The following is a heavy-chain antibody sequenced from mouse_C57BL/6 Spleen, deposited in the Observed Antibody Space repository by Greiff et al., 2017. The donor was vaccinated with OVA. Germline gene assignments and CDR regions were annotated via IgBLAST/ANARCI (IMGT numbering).Heavy chain of an antibody. J-gene: IGHJ2*01. CDR1: GFTFSSYG. CDR2: LSSGGSYT. Sequence: EVQLVESGGDLVKPGGSLKLSCAASGFTFSSYGMSWVRQTPDKRLEWVATLSSGGSYTYYPDSVKGRFTISRDNAKNTLYLQMSSLKSEDTAMYYCARHETEDFDYWGQGTTLTVSS. V-gene: IGHV5-6*01. CDR3: ARHETEDFDY.